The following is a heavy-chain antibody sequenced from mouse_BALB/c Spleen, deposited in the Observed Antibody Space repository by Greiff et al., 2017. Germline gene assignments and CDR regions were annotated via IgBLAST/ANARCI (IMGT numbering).Heavy chain of an antibody. CDR3: TRARSWGDPDY. V-gene: IGHV1-69*02. CDR1: GYTFTSYW. D-gene: IGHD2-13*01. J-gene: IGHJ2*01. Sequence: QVQLQQPGAELVRPGASVKLSCKASGYTFTSYWINWVKQRPGQGLEWIGDIYPSDGYTNYNQKFKDKATMTVDKSSSTAYMQLSSPTSEDSAVYCATRARSWGDPDYWGQGTTLTVSS. CDR2: IYPSDGYT.